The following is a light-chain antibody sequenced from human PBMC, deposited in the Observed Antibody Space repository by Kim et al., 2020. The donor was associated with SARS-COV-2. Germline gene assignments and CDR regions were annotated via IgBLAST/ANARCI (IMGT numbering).Light chain of an antibody. CDR3: QTWVTGIQV. CDR1: RGHSSYA. CDR2: LNSDGSH. Sequence: ASVKLNCTLSRGHSSYAIEWHQQQPEKGCWYLMKLNSDGSHSKGDGIPDRFSGSSSGAERYLTISSLQSEDEADYYCQTWVTGIQVFGGGTQLTVL. V-gene: IGLV4-69*01. J-gene: IGLJ3*02.